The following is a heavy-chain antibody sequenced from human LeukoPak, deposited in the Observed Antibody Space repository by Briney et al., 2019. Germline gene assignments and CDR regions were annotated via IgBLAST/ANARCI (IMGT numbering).Heavy chain of an antibody. J-gene: IGHJ4*02. D-gene: IGHD3-3*01. CDR3: ARDSDFWSGYYYFDY. CDR2: IYYSGST. Sequence: SETLSLTCAVSGYSISSGYYWGWIRQPPGKGLEWIGYIYYSGSTYYNPSLKSRATISVDTSKNQFSLKLSSVTAADTAVYYCARDSDFWSGYYYFDYWGQGTLVTVSS. CDR1: GYSISSGYY. V-gene: IGHV4-30-4*08.